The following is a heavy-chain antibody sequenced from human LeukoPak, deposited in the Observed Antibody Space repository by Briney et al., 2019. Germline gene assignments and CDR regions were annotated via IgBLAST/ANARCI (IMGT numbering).Heavy chain of an antibody. J-gene: IGHJ4*02. CDR2: IYTSGST. CDR3: ARGPPYSSGWHWGHPFDY. Sequence: PSETLSLTCTVSGGSISSYYWSWIRQPAGKGLEWIGRIYTSGSTNYNPSLKSRVTISVDKSKNQFSLKLSPVTAADTAVYYCARGPPYSSGWHWGHPFDYWGQGTLVTVSS. D-gene: IGHD6-19*01. CDR1: GGSISSYY. V-gene: IGHV4-4*07.